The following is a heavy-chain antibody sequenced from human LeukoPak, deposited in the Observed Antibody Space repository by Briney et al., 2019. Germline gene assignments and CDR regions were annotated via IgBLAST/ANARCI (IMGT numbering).Heavy chain of an antibody. CDR2: IIPIFGTA. J-gene: IGHJ5*02. Sequence: SVKVSCKASGGTFSSYAISWVRQAPGQGLEWMGGIIPIFGTANYAQKFQGRVTITTDESTTTASMELSSLRSEDTAVYYCARDCPDILTGYATYNWFDPWGQGTLVTVSS. CDR3: ARDCPDILTGYATYNWFDP. CDR1: GGTFSSYA. V-gene: IGHV1-69*05. D-gene: IGHD3-9*01.